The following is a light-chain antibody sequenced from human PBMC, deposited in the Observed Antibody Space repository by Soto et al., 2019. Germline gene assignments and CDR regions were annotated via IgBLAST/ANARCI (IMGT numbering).Light chain of an antibody. V-gene: IGLV2-14*03. CDR3: TSWTTSTTMI. CDR1: SSDIGAYNF. Sequence: QSALTQPASVSGSPGQSITISCNGTSSDIGAYNFVSWYQQHPGKAPKLMLYDVNIRPSGVSNRFSGSKSGNTASLTISGLQAKDEADYYCTSWTTSTTMIFGGGTKVTVL. J-gene: IGLJ2*01. CDR2: DVN.